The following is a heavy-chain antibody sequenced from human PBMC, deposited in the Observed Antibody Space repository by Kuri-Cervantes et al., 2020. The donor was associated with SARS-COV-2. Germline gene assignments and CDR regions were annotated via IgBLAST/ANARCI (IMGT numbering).Heavy chain of an antibody. CDR3: VRIRAATVIADY. D-gene: IGHD4-11*01. V-gene: IGHV2-5*05. CDR2: IYWDDDK. Sequence: SGPTLVKPTQTLTLTCTFSGFSLSTSGVGVGWIRQPPGKALEWLALIYWDDDKRYGPSLKSRLTITKDISKNQVVLTMTNMDPVDTATYYCVRIRAATVIADYWGQGTLVTVSS. J-gene: IGHJ4*02. CDR1: GFSLSTSGVG.